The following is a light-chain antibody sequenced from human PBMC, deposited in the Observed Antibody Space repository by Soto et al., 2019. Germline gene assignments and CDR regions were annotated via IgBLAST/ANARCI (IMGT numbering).Light chain of an antibody. CDR1: SSDVGSYNL. J-gene: IGLJ2*01. Sequence: QSALTQPASVSGSPGQSITISCTGTSSDVGSYNLVSWYQQHPGKAPKLMIYEGSKRPSGVSNRFSGSKSGNTASLTISGLQAEDEADYYCCSYAGSRNLVVFGGGTKLTVL. CDR3: CSYAGSRNLVV. V-gene: IGLV2-23*01. CDR2: EGS.